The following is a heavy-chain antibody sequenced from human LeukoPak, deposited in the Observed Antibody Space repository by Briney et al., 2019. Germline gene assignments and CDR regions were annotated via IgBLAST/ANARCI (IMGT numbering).Heavy chain of an antibody. D-gene: IGHD3-10*01. CDR3: ARTSLRYFGSGSYSLDVFDI. V-gene: IGHV3-30-3*01. J-gene: IGHJ3*02. Sequence: QAGGSLRLSCAASGLTFSTYALHWIRQAPGKGLEWVAAITSDGSKKYYADSVKGRFTISRDNSKNTLYLQMNSLRADDTAVYFCARTSLRYFGSGSYSLDVFDIWGQGTMVTVSS. CDR2: ITSDGSKK. CDR1: GLTFSTYA.